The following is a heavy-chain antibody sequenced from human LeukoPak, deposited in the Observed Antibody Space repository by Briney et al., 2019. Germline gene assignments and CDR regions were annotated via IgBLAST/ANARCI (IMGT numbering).Heavy chain of an antibody. V-gene: IGHV3-23*01. CDR2: ISGSGGST. CDR1: GFTFSSYG. Sequence: GGTLRLSCAASGFTFSSYGMSWVRQAPGKGLEWVSAISGSGGSTYYADSVKGRFTISRDNAKNSLYLQMNSLRAEDTALYYCAIAAAGTQDWFDPWGQGTLVTVSS. J-gene: IGHJ5*02. CDR3: AIAAAGTQDWFDP. D-gene: IGHD6-13*01.